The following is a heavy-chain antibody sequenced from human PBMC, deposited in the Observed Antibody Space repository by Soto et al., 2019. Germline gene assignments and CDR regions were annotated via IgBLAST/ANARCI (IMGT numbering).Heavy chain of an antibody. CDR1: GFTFIDYY. V-gene: IGHV3-11*06. Sequence: PGESLRLSGAASGFTFIDYYMSWIRQSPGKGLEWVSYSSSSSSYTNYADSVKGRFTISRDNAKNSLYLQMNSLRAEDTAVYYCARYPQGSIVGAYYYFDYWGQGTLVTVSS. CDR2: SSSSSSYT. CDR3: ARYPQGSIVGAYYYFDY. D-gene: IGHD1-26*01. J-gene: IGHJ4*02.